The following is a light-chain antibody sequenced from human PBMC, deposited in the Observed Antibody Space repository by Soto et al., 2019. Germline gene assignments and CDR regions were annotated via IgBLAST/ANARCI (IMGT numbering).Light chain of an antibody. CDR1: SSEIVCYNY. V-gene: IGLV2-14*03. CDR3: SSYTTSNTRQIV. CDR2: DVS. J-gene: IGLJ1*01. Sequence: QSALTQPASVSGSPGQSITISCTGTSSEIVCYNYVSWYQHHPGKAPKLMIYDVSNRPSGVSNRFSGSKSCNTASLTISGLQPEDEADYYCSSYTTSNTRQIVFGTGTKVTVL.